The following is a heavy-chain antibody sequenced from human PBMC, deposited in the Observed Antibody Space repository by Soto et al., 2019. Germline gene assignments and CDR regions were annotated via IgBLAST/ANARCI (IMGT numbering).Heavy chain of an antibody. V-gene: IGHV3-33*01. CDR2: IWYDGRNE. CDR1: GFTFSSYG. Sequence: QVQLVESGGGVAQPGRSLRLSCAASGFTFSSYGMHWVRQAPGKGLEWVAIIWYDGRNEYYAESVKGRFTISRDNSKNTLYLQMNSLRAEDTAVYYCARDVSSSLDHWGQGTLVTVSS. D-gene: IGHD6-6*01. J-gene: IGHJ5*02. CDR3: ARDVSSSLDH.